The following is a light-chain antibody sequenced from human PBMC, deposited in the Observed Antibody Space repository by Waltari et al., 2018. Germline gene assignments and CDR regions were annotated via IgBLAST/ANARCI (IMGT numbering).Light chain of an antibody. J-gene: IGLJ1*01. CDR1: SSDVGGYNY. CDR2: EVS. CDR3: SSYTSSSTHYV. V-gene: IGLV2-14*01. Sequence: QSALTQPASVSGSPGQSITISCTGTSSDVGGYNYVSWYQQHPGKAPKLMIYEVSNRPSGVSNRFSGSKSGNTASLTSSGLQAEDEADYDCSSYTSSSTHYVFGTGTKVTVL.